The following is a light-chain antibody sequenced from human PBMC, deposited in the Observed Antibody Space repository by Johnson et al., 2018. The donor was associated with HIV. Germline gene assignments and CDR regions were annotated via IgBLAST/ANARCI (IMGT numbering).Light chain of an antibody. J-gene: IGLJ1*01. CDR3: ATCDNSLRV. V-gene: IGLV1-51*02. CDR2: ENN. Sequence: QSMLTQPPSVSAAQGQKVTISCSGTSSNIGNYFVCWYQQLPGAAPRLLIYENNQRPSGIPDRFSGSRSGTSATLGITGLQTGDEADYYCATCDNSLRVFGTGTKVTVL. CDR1: SSNIGNYF.